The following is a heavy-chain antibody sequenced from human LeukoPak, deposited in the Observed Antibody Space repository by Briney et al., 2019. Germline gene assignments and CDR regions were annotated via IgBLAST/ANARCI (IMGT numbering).Heavy chain of an antibody. CDR1: GFTFRNYA. J-gene: IGHJ4*02. Sequence: GGSLRLSCAASGFTFRNYAMSWVRQAPGKGLEWVSTISGSGDITYYADSVKGRFTISRDNPKNTLYLQLNSLRAEDTAVYYCAKPTNIAAVLYDYWGQGTLVTVSS. CDR2: ISGSGDIT. CDR3: AKPTNIAAVLYDY. V-gene: IGHV3-23*01. D-gene: IGHD6-13*01.